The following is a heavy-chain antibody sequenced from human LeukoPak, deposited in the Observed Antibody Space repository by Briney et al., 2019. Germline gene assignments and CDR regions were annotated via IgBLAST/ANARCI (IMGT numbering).Heavy chain of an antibody. CDR1: GFTFSSYG. CDR2: IRYDRSNK. V-gene: IGHV3-30*02. CDR3: AKDEYSSSFDY. Sequence: GRSLRLSCAASGFTFSSYGMHWVRQAPGKGLEWVAFIRYDRSNKYYADSVKGRFTISRDNSKNTLHLQMNSLRAEDTAVYYCAKDEYSSSFDYWGQGTLVTVSS. D-gene: IGHD6-6*01. J-gene: IGHJ4*02.